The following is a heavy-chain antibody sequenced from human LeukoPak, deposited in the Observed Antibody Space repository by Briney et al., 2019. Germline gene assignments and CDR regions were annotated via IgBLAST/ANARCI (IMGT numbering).Heavy chain of an antibody. D-gene: IGHD5-18*01. Sequence: GGSLRLSRAASGFTFSSYAMSWVRQAPGKGLEWVSAISGSGGSTYYADSVKGRFTISRDNSKNTLYLQMNSLRAEDTAVYYCAKVSVAGWIQLSLDAFDIWGQGTMVTVSS. CDR3: AKVSVAGWIQLSLDAFDI. V-gene: IGHV3-23*01. J-gene: IGHJ3*02. CDR1: GFTFSSYA. CDR2: ISGSGGST.